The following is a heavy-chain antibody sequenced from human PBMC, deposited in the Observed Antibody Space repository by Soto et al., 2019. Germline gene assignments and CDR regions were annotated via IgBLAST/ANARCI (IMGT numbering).Heavy chain of an antibody. CDR3: AKGVDTSMEFDY. Sequence: EVQRLESGGGLVQPGGSLRLSCAASGFTFSSYAMSWVRQAPGKGLECVSAISGSGGSTYYADSVKGRFTISRDHSKNPLYLQINSLRAEDTAVYYCAKGVDTSMEFDYWGQGTLLTVSS. CDR1: GFTFSSYA. CDR2: ISGSGGST. D-gene: IGHD5-18*01. V-gene: IGHV3-23*01. J-gene: IGHJ4*02.